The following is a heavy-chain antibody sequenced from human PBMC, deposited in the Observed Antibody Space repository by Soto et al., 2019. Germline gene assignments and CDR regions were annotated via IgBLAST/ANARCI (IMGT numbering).Heavy chain of an antibody. J-gene: IGHJ5*02. CDR3: ARVVPAAIVGWFDP. CDR2: IYYSGST. Sequence: SETLSLTCTVSGGSISSSSYYWGWIRQPPGKGLEWIGSIYYSGSTYYNPSLKSRVTISVDTSKNQFSLTLTYVTAADTAVYYCARVVPAAIVGWFDPWGQGTLVTVSS. V-gene: IGHV4-39*07. CDR1: GGSISSSSYY. D-gene: IGHD2-2*02.